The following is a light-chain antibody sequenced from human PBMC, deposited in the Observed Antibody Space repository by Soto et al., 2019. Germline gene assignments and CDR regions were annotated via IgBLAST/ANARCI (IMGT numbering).Light chain of an antibody. CDR2: GAS. J-gene: IGKJ5*01. V-gene: IGKV3-20*01. CDR1: QSVSSSN. Sequence: EIVLTQSPGTLSLSPGKRATLSCRASQSVSSSNLAWSQQKPGQAPRLLFYGASSRATGIPDRFSGSGSGTDFTLTISRLEPEDFAVYYCQQYGSSPITFGQGTRLEIK. CDR3: QQYGSSPIT.